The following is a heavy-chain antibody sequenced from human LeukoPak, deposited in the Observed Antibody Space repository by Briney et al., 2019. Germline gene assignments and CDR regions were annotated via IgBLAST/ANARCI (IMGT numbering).Heavy chain of an antibody. J-gene: IGHJ4*02. Sequence: GGSLRLSCAASGFIFSDYSMHWVRQAPGKGLEWVSSISSSGAYIFYADSVKGRFTISRDNAKNSLFLQMNSLRAEDTAVYYCAREPYDSGGGWGQGTLVTVSS. CDR3: AREPYDSGGG. CDR1: GFIFSDYS. CDR2: ISSSGAYI. V-gene: IGHV3-21*01. D-gene: IGHD3-22*01.